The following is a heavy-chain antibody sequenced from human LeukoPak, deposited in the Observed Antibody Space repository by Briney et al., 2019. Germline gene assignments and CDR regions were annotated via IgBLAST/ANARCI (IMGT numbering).Heavy chain of an antibody. CDR2: ISSSSSYI. CDR3: AREGGNYCYMDV. CDR1: GFTFSSYS. Sequence: GGSLSLSCAASGFTFSSYSMIWVRQAPGKGLEWVSSISSSSSYIYYAHSVKGRFTISRDNAKHSLYLQMNSRRVDVAGVYYCAREGGNYCYMDVWGIATTVTISS. D-gene: IGHD3-16*01. J-gene: IGHJ6*03. V-gene: IGHV3-21*01.